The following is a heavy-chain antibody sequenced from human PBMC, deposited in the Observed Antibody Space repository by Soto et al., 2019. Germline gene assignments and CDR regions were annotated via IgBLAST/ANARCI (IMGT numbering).Heavy chain of an antibody. CDR3: AKDPDYSESYDDAFDI. Sequence: GGSLRLSCAASGFTFSSYAMSWVRQAPGKGLEWVSAISGSGGSTYYADSVKGRFTISRDNSKNTLYLQMNSLRAEDRAVYYCAKDPDYSESYDDAFDIWGQGTMVTVSS. J-gene: IGHJ3*02. CDR1: GFTFSSYA. D-gene: IGHD1-26*01. CDR2: ISGSGGST. V-gene: IGHV3-23*01.